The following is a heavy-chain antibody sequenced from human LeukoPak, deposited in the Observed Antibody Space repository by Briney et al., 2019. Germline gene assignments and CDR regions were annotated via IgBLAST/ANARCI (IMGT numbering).Heavy chain of an antibody. Sequence: ASVKVSCKTSGYTFTDSYIHWVRQAPGQGLEWMGWINPDSGGTNYAQKFQGRVTMTRDTSISTAYVELSRLRSDDTAVYYCARGPHHGDYLDYWGQGTLVTVSS. D-gene: IGHD4-17*01. CDR2: INPDSGGT. CDR1: GYTFTDSY. J-gene: IGHJ4*02. CDR3: ARGPHHGDYLDY. V-gene: IGHV1-2*02.